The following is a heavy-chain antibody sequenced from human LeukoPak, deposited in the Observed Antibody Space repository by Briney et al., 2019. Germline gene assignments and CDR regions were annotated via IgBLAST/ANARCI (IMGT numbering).Heavy chain of an antibody. CDR3: AGSLGYCTSNVCYLKY. CDR1: GYTFTGYY. J-gene: IGHJ4*02. D-gene: IGHD2-8*01. CDR2: INPNSGGT. V-gene: IGHV1-2*02. Sequence: ASVKVSCKASGYTFTGYYMHWVRQAPGQGLGWMGWINPNSGGTNYAQKFQGRVTMTRDTSISTAYMELSRLRSDDTAVYYCAGSLGYCTSNVCYLKYWGQGTLVTVSS.